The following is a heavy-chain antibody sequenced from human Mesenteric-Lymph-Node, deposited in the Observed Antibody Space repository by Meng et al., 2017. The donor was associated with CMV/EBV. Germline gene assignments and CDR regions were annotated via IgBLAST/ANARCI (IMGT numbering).Heavy chain of an antibody. CDR1: GGTFRTYA. D-gene: IGHD2-2*01. CDR3: ARAGNIVVVPAARWGYYYGMDV. CDR2: IIPISATK. J-gene: IGHJ6*02. Sequence: SVKVSCKASGGTFRTYAITWVRQAPGQGLEWMGGIIPISATKNYAQKFQGRVTITADKSTSTAYMELSSLRSEDTAVYYCARAGNIVVVPAARWGYYYGMDVWGQGTTVTVSS. V-gene: IGHV1-69*06.